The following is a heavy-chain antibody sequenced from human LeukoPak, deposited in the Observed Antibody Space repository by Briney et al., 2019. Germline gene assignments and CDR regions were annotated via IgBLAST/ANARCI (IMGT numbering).Heavy chain of an antibody. J-gene: IGHJ6*03. CDR2: ISAYNGNT. Sequence: GASVKVSCKASGYTFTSYGISWVLQAPGQGLEWMGWISAYNGNTNYAQKLQGRVTMTTDTSTSTAYMELRSLRYDDTAVYYCARGPYCSSTSCSYYYYMDVWGEGTTVTVSS. CDR3: ARGPYCSSTSCSYYYYMDV. CDR1: GYTFTSYG. D-gene: IGHD2-2*01. V-gene: IGHV1-18*01.